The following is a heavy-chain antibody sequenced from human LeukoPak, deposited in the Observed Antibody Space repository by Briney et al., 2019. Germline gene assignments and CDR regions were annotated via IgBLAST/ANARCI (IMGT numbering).Heavy chain of an antibody. J-gene: IGHJ4*02. Sequence: ASVKVSCKASGYTFISYGITWVRQSPGQGLEWMGWINTFNGNTNYAQNLQGRVTMTTDTSTSTAYMELRSLRSDDTAVYYCARSCYSGNSLDYWGQGTLVTVSS. CDR2: INTFNGNT. D-gene: IGHD4-23*01. CDR1: GYTFISYG. CDR3: ARSCYSGNSLDY. V-gene: IGHV1-18*01.